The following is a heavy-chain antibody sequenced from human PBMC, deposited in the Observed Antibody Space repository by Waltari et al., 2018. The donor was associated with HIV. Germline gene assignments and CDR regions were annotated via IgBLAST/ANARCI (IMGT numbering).Heavy chain of an antibody. J-gene: IGHJ4*02. CDR1: GGTVSSCA. D-gene: IGHD4-17*01. V-gene: IGHV1-69*01. Sequence: QVQLVQPGAAVKKPASSGKVYCKAPGGTVSSCAISWVWRAPGQGLEWMGGIIPIFGTANYAQKFQGRVTITADESTSTAYMELSSLGSEDTAVYYCARDLGNLYGDFSFDYWGQGTLVTVSS. CDR2: IIPIFGTA. CDR3: ARDLGNLYGDFSFDY.